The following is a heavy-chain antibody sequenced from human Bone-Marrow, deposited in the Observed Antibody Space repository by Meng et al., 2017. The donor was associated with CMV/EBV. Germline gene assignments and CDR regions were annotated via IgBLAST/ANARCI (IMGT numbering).Heavy chain of an antibody. D-gene: IGHD3-3*01. Sequence: GESLKISCAASGFTFSSYAMSWVRQAPGKGLEWVSAISGSGGSTYYADSVKGRFTISRDNSKNTLYLQMNSLRAEDTAVYYCAKDPSSTYYDFWSGYYYYYYGMDVWAQGTTVTVSS. CDR3: AKDPSSTYYDFWSGYYYYYYGMDV. CDR2: ISGSGGST. J-gene: IGHJ6*02. CDR1: GFTFSSYA. V-gene: IGHV3-23*01.